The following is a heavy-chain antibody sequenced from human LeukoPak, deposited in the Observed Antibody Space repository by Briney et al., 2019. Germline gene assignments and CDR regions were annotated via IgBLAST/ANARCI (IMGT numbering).Heavy chain of an antibody. CDR1: GFTFSSYW. V-gene: IGHV3-7*01. D-gene: IGHD2-8*01. J-gene: IGHJ6*03. CDR2: IKQDGSEK. CDR3: AKDRCSNGVGCYYYYMDV. Sequence: GGSLRLSCAASGFTFSSYWMSWVRQAPGKGLEWVANIKQDGSEKYYVDSVKGRFTISRDNAKNSLYLQMNSLRAEDTAVYYCAKDRCSNGVGCYYYYMDVWGKGTTVTISS.